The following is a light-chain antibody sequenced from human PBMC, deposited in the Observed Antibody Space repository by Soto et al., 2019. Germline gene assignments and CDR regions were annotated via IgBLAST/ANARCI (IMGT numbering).Light chain of an antibody. V-gene: IGKV3-20*01. CDR2: GAS. J-gene: IGKJ1*01. Sequence: EIVLTQSPGTLSMSPGERATLSCRASQSISSNYLAWYQQKPGQAPRLLIYGASSRATGTPDRFSGSGSGTDFTLTISRLEAEDFAVYYWQQYGSSPQTFGQGTKVEF. CDR3: QQYGSSPQT. CDR1: QSISSNY.